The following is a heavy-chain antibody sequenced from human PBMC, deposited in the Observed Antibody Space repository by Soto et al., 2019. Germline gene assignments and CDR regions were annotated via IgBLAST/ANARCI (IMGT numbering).Heavy chain of an antibody. CDR2: ISSDGKNT. D-gene: IGHD2-21*01. CDR3: ARVHCTTELCSGLYFYYALDV. J-gene: IGHJ6*02. CDR1: GFTFSDYA. Sequence: QVQLVESGGGVVQPGRSLRLSCAASGFTFSDYAMHWVRQPPGKGLEWVAIISSDGKNTYYGDSVKGRFTISRDDSTSTLSLQMNGLRPEDTAVYFCARVHCTTELCSGLYFYYALDVWDQGTTVTVSS. V-gene: IGHV3-30*01.